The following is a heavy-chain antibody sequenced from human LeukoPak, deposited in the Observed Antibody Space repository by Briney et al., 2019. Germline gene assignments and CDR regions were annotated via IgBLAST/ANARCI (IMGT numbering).Heavy chain of an antibody. J-gene: IGHJ4*02. V-gene: IGHV3-7*01. D-gene: IGHD3-22*01. CDR2: IKQDGSEK. CDR1: GFTFSSYW. CDR3: ARDFNSSGYYFSPQLDY. Sequence: GGSLRLSCAASGFTFSSYWMSWVRQAPGKGLEWVANIKQDGSEKYYVDSVKGRFTISRDNAKNSLYLQMNSLRAEDTAVYYCARDFNSSGYYFSPQLDYWGQGTLVTVSS.